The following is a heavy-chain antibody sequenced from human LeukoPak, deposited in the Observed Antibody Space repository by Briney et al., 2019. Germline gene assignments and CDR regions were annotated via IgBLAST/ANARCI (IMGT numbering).Heavy chain of an antibody. CDR3: ASSSSGSYHY. CDR2: ISHFGRT. J-gene: IGHJ4*02. CDR1: DGSYRDYY. Sequence: SETLSLTCTVYDGSYRDYYWTWIRQPPGKGLEWLGEISHFGRTNYSPSLKSRLTMSVGASRNQFSLTLTSVTAADTAVYYCASSSSGSYHYWGQGTLVTVSS. V-gene: IGHV4-34*01. D-gene: IGHD1-26*01.